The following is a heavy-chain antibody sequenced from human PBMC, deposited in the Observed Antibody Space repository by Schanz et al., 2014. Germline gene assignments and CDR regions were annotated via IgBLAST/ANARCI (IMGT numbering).Heavy chain of an antibody. CDR1: GYTLSAYS. J-gene: IGHJ3*02. CDR2: VNPSVRGT. V-gene: IGHV1-46*01. CDR3: ARGTMPGTFDI. Sequence: QVQLVQSGAEMKKPGASVKVSCKASGYTLSAYSLHWVRQAPGQGLEWMGIVNPSVRGTHFAREFQGRVTFTADKSTSTAYMELSSLRYEDTALYYCARGTMPGTFDIWGQGTMVTVSS. D-gene: IGHD2-2*01.